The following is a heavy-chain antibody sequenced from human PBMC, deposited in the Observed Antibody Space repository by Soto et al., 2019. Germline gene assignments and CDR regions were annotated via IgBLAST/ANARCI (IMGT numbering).Heavy chain of an antibody. CDR3: ARSETTVTTFGYYYGMDV. Sequence: ASVKVSCKASGGTFSSYAISWVRQAPGQGLEWMGGIIPIFGTANYAQKFQGRVTITADESTSTAYMELSSLRSEDTAVYYCARSETTVTTFGYYYGMDVWGQGTTVTVSS. J-gene: IGHJ6*02. CDR1: GGTFSSYA. D-gene: IGHD4-17*01. V-gene: IGHV1-69*13. CDR2: IIPIFGTA.